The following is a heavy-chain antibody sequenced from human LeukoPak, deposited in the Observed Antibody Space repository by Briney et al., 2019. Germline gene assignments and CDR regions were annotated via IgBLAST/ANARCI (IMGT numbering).Heavy chain of an antibody. CDR2: IYYSGST. J-gene: IGHJ4*02. CDR1: GGSVSSGSYY. CDR3: ARTRRATMANFDY. Sequence: SETLSLTCTVSGGSVSSGSYYWSWIRQPPGKGLEWIGYIYYSGSTNYNPSLKSRVTISVDTSKNQFSLKLSSVTAADPAVYYCARTRRATMANFDYWGQGALVTVSS. D-gene: IGHD3-10*01. V-gene: IGHV4-61*01.